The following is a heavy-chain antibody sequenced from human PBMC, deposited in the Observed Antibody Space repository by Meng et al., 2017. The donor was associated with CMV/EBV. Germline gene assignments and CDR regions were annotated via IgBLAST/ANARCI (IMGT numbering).Heavy chain of an antibody. V-gene: IGHV4-30-4*08. CDR3: ARVTSRVAGAFDY. CDR2: IYYSGST. Sequence: QVQLQESGPGVVKPSQTLSLTCTVSGGSISSGDYYWSWIRQPPGKGLEWIGYIYYSGSTYYNPSLKSRVTISVDTSKNQFSLKLSSVTAADTAVYYCARVTSRVAGAFDYWGQGTLVTVSS. J-gene: IGHJ4*02. CDR1: GGSISSGDYY. D-gene: IGHD1-14*01.